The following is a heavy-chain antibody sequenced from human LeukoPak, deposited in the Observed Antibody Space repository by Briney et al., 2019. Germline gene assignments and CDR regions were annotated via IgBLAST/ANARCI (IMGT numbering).Heavy chain of an antibody. V-gene: IGHV3-23*01. J-gene: IGHJ5*02. CDR1: GFTFSNYV. CDR2: INSDGSGT. Sequence: PGGSLRLSCTASGFTFSNYVMRWVRQAPGKGLEWVSTINSDGSGTYYADSVKGRFTISRDNSKNTLHLQMSSLRVDDTAEYFCTKGGRSTGPFAPWGQGTLVTVSS. CDR3: TKGGRSTGPFAP. D-gene: IGHD1-14*01.